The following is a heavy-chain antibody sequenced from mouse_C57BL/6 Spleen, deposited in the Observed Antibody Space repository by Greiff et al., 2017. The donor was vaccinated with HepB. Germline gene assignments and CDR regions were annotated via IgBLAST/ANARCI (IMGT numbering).Heavy chain of an antibody. CDR3: ARGGHYSNYVDY. Sequence: DVKLVESGPGMVKPSQSLSLTCTVTGYSITSGYDWHWIRHFPGNKLEWMGYISYSGSTNYNPSLKSRISITHDTSKNHFFLKLNSVTTEDTATYYCARGGHYSNYVDYWGQGTTLTVSS. J-gene: IGHJ2*01. V-gene: IGHV3-1*01. CDR1: GYSITSGYD. CDR2: ISYSGST. D-gene: IGHD2-5*01.